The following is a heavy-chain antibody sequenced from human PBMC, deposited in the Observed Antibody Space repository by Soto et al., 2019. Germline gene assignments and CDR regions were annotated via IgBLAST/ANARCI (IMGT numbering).Heavy chain of an antibody. Sequence: QVQLQESGPGLVKPSGTLSLTCAVSGDSVSSPYYWCWVRQPPGKGLEWIGEVFHTGTTSYNPSLKSRVHKIMDKSINQFSLDLSSVTAADTAVYYCARSAGWYAVHSWGPGTLVIVSS. V-gene: IGHV4-4*02. CDR3: ARSAGWYAVHS. CDR2: VFHTGTT. D-gene: IGHD6-19*01. CDR1: GDSVSSPYY. J-gene: IGHJ4*02.